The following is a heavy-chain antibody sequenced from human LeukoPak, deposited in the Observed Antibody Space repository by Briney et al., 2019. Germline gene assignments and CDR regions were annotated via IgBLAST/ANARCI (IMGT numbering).Heavy chain of an antibody. CDR1: GGSISSSSYY. V-gene: IGHV4-39*01. CDR3: ARPIGYGSGSYYKWSSWFDP. D-gene: IGHD3-10*01. Sequence: SETLSLTCTVSGGSISSSSYYWGWIRQPPGKGLEWIGSIYYSGSTYYNPSLKSRVTISVDTSKNQFSLKLSSVTAADTAVYYCARPIGYGSGSYYKWSSWFDPWGQGTLVTVSS. J-gene: IGHJ5*02. CDR2: IYYSGST.